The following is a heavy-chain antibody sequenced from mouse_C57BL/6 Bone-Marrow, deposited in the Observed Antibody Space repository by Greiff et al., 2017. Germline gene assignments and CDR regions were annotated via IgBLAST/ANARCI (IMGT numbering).Heavy chain of an antibody. V-gene: IGHV1-69*01. CDR3: APLRGDWYFDV. Sequence: VQLQQPGAELVMPGASVKLSCKASGYTFTSYWMHWVKQRPGQGLEWIGEIDPSDGYTNYNQKFQGKSTLTVDKSSSTAYLQLSSLTSEDSAVYYCAPLRGDWYFDVWGTGTTVTVSA. CDR1: GYTFTSYW. CDR2: IDPSDGYT. J-gene: IGHJ1*03. D-gene: IGHD2-4*01.